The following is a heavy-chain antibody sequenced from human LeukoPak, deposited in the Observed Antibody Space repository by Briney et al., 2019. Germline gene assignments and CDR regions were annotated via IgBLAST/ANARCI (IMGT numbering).Heavy chain of an antibody. CDR2: INWNGDTT. CDR3: ARNGYYDSYGFYLLLYYYMDV. CDR1: GFTFDNHG. Sequence: GGSLRLSCAASGFTFDNHGMSWVRQVPGKGLEWVSSINWNGDTTAYEDSVKGRFTISRDNAKKSLYLQMNSLRAEDTALYYCARNGYYDSYGFYLLLYYYMDVWGKGTTVTVSS. V-gene: IGHV3-20*04. D-gene: IGHD3-22*01. J-gene: IGHJ6*03.